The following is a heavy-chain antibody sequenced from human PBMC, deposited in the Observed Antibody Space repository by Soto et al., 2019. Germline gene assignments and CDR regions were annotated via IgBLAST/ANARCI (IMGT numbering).Heavy chain of an antibody. J-gene: IGHJ4*02. Sequence: ASVKVSCKASGGTFSSYAISWVRQAPGQGLEWMGRINPSGGTTNYAQKFQGRVTMTRDTSTSTVYMELSSLRSEDTAVYYCARALWFGPEEGPFYFDYWGQGTLVTVSS. D-gene: IGHD3-10*01. V-gene: IGHV1-46*03. CDR1: GGTFSSYA. CDR2: INPSGGTT. CDR3: ARALWFGPEEGPFYFDY.